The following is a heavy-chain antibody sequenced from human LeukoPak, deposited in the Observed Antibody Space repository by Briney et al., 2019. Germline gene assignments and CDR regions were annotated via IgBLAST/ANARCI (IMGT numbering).Heavy chain of an antibody. J-gene: IGHJ4*02. Sequence: GGSLRLSCAASGFTFSTYGMHWVRQTPGKGLEWVAFIRYDGSSKSYADSVKGRFTISRDNSKNVLYLQMNSLRADDTAVYYCAKVGSAYDFWSGFDYWGQGILVTVSS. CDR2: IRYDGSSK. V-gene: IGHV3-30*02. CDR1: GFTFSTYG. CDR3: AKVGSAYDFWSGFDY. D-gene: IGHD3-3*01.